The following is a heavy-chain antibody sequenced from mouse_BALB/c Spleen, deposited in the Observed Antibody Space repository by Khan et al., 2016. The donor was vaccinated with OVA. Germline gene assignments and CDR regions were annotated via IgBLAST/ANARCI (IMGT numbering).Heavy chain of an antibody. V-gene: IGHV5-9-3*01. D-gene: IGHD1-1*01. CDR3: ARPPINTRVARGYWFFAD. CDR2: ISTGDSYT. J-gene: IGHJ1*01. Sequence: EVELVESGADLVKPGGSLKLSCAASGFTFSGYALSWVRQTPEKRLEWVAIISTGDSYTYYPDSVKGRFTISRDKSNNTPYLQMSSLPSEDTAMYYCARPPINTRVARGYWFFADWGEGTMVTVSA. CDR1: GFTFSGYA.